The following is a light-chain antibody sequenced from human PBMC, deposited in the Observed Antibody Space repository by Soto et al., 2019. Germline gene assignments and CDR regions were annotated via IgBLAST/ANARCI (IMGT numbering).Light chain of an antibody. J-gene: IGKJ1*01. CDR2: DAS. V-gene: IGKV1-5*01. CDR1: QSISSW. CDR3: QHYNNYLWT. Sequence: DIQMTQSPSTLSESVGDRVTITCRASQSISSWLAWYQQKPGKAPKVLIYDASTLQSGVPSRFSGSGSGTEFTLTISSLQPDDFATYYCQHYNNYLWTFGQGTKLDIK.